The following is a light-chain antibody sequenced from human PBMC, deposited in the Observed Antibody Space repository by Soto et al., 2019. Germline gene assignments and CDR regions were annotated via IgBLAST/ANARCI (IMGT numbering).Light chain of an antibody. CDR3: QQYNNWPQT. Sequence: EIVLTQSPGTLSLSPGERATLSCRASQSVSSSYLAWYQQKPGQAPRLLIYGASSRATGIPDRISGSGSETDFTLTISRLEPEDFAVYYCQQYNNWPQTFGQGTKVDIK. CDR2: GAS. J-gene: IGKJ1*01. CDR1: QSVSSSY. V-gene: IGKV3-20*01.